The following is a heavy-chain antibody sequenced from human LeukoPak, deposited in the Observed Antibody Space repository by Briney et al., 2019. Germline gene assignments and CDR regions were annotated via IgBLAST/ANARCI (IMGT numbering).Heavy chain of an antibody. CDR2: IYYRGST. Sequence: SETLSLTCTVSGGSISSSSYYWGWIRQPPGKGLEWIGSIYYRGSTYYNPSLRSRVTISVDTSKKQFSLKLNSVTAADTAVYYCARGKEVITMLRGLKPGYYFDYWGQGTLVTVSS. CDR1: GGSISSSSYY. J-gene: IGHJ4*02. D-gene: IGHD3-10*01. CDR3: ARGKEVITMLRGLKPGYYFDY. V-gene: IGHV4-39*07.